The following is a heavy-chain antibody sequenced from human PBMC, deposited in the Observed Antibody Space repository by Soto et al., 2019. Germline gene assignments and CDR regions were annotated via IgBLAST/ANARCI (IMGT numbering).Heavy chain of an antibody. CDR2: ISYDGSNK. D-gene: IGHD3-10*01. CDR3: VGGQYYFDY. CDR1: GFPFTTYG. Sequence: QMQLVESGGGVVQPGRSLRLSCAASGFPFTTYGMHWVREGPGKGLEWVAVISYDGSNKFYADSVKGRFTISRDNSKNTLYLQMNSLRPEDTALYYCVGGQYYFDYRGQGTLVIVSS. J-gene: IGHJ4*02. V-gene: IGHV3-30*03.